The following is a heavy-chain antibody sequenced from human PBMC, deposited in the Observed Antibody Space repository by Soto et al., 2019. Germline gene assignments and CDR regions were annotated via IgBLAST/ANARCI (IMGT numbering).Heavy chain of an antibody. CDR2: INHSGST. CDR3: AREGYYGSGFNFMGFDP. V-gene: IGHV4-34*01. D-gene: IGHD3-10*01. CDR1: GGSFSGYY. Sequence: SETLSLTCAVYGGSFSGYYWSWIRQPPGKGLEWIGEINHSGSTNYNPSLKSRVTISVDTSKNQFSLKLSSVTAADTAVYYCAREGYYGSGFNFMGFDPWGQGTLVTVSS. J-gene: IGHJ5*02.